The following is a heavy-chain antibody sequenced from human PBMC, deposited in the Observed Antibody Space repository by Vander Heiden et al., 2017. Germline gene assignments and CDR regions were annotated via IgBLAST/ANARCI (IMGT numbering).Heavy chain of an antibody. J-gene: IGHJ6*02. V-gene: IGHV3-30*18. CDR3: AKDIIQGEFLPTSYYLDWDF. CDR1: GFTFDTYG. Sequence: QVQLVESGGGVVQPGTSLRLSCAASGFTFDTYGMHWVRQAPGKGLEWVAVISYDGSKNSGKGRFTISRDNSKNMLYLEMNSLRAEDTGVYYCAKDIIQGEFLPTSYYLDWDFWVQGTKGTVS. D-gene: IGHD3-16*01. CDR2: ISYDGSK.